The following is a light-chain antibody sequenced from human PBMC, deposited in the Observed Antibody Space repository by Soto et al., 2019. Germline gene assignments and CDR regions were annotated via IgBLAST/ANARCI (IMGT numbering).Light chain of an antibody. CDR2: DAS. CDR3: QQYNTYSYT. Sequence: DIPMTQSPSTLSASVGERITITCRASQRIRNWLAWYQQRPGKAPKLLIYDASTLESWVPSRFSGSGSGTEFTLTISDLRPDEFATYYCQQYNTYSYTFGQGTKLEIK. V-gene: IGKV1-5*01. J-gene: IGKJ2*01. CDR1: QRIRNW.